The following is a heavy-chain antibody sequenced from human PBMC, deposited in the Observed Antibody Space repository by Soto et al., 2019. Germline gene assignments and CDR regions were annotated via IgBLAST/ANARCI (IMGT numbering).Heavy chain of an antibody. J-gene: IGHJ4*02. CDR2: ISGSGGST. CDR3: AKYLRGWNYVFDY. Sequence: EVQLLESGGGWVQPGGSLRLSCAASGFTFSSYAMSWVRQAPGKGLEWVSAISGSGGSTYYADSVKGRFTISRDNSKNTLYQQSISLIAEDTAVYYCAKYLRGWNYVFDYWGQGTLVTVSS. D-gene: IGHD1-7*01. CDR1: GFTFSSYA. V-gene: IGHV3-23*01.